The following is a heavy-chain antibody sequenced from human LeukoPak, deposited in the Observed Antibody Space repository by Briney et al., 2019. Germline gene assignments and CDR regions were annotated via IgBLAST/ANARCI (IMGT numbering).Heavy chain of an antibody. Sequence: GGSLRLSCAASIFTFSDYCMSWVRQAPGKGLEWVADVRQGGSEKYYVDSVNGRFTITRDNAKNSLHLQMNSLRAEYKAVYYCPRGRLASGCPLLYWGKGAIVTVSS. CDR3: PRGRLASGCPLLY. V-gene: IGHV3-7*01. D-gene: IGHD3-3*01. CDR2: VRQGGSEK. CDR1: IFTFSDYC. J-gene: IGHJ4*02.